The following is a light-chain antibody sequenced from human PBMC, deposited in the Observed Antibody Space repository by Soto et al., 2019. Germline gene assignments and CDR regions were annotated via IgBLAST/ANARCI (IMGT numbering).Light chain of an antibody. J-gene: IGKJ1*01. V-gene: IGKV1-39*01. CDR3: QQSYSNPRT. CDR2: DAS. Sequence: DIQMTQSPSSLSASVGDRVTITCRASQYISSYLNWYQQKPGKAPKLLIYDASSLQGGVPSRFSGSGSATDFTLIISSLQPEDFATYYCQQSYSNPRTFGQGTKVEIK. CDR1: QYISSY.